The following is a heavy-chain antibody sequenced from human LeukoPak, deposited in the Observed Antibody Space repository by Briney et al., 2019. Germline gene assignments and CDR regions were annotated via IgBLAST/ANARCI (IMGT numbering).Heavy chain of an antibody. CDR2: MNPNSGNT. V-gene: IGHV1-8*01. D-gene: IGHD6-19*01. CDR1: GYTFTSYD. CDR3: ARDRYSSGWYYFDY. J-gene: IGHJ4*02. Sequence: ASVKVSCKASGYTFTSYDINWVRQATGQGLEWMGWMNPNSGNTGYAQKFQGRVTITADESTSTAYMELSSLRSEDTAVYYCARDRYSSGWYYFDYWGQGTLVTVSS.